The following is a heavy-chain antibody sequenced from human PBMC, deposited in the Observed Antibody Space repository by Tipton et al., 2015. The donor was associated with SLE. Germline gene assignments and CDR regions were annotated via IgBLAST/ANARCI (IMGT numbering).Heavy chain of an antibody. V-gene: IGHV3-15*07. Sequence: SLRLSCAASGFTFSNAWMNWVRQAPGKGLEWVGRIKRAIDGGPTDYAAPVKGRVTISRDDSKNTLFLQMNSLKAEDTAVYYCARYTRADYSTSSSDFDHWGQGTLVTVSS. CDR2: IKRAIDGGPT. CDR1: GFTFSNAW. D-gene: IGHD4-11*01. J-gene: IGHJ4*02. CDR3: ARYTRADYSTSSSDFDH.